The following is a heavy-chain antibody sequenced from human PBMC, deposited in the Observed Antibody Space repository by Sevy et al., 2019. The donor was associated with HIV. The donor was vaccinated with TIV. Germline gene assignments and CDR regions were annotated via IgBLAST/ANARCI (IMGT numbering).Heavy chain of an antibody. D-gene: IGHD1-1*01. Sequence: ASVKVSCKASGYTFTRYYMHWVRQAPGQGLEGMGIIDPSGGGTTYAQKFQGRVSMTRDTSTSTAYLDLTSLRSEDTAVYYCASYTTGSRGDYWGQGSQVTVSS. CDR3: ASYTTGSRGDY. CDR1: GYTFTRYY. J-gene: IGHJ4*02. V-gene: IGHV1-46*01. CDR2: IDPSGGGT.